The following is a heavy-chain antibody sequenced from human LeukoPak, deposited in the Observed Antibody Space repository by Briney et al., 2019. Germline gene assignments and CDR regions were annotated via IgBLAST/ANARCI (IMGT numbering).Heavy chain of an antibody. V-gene: IGHV1-2*02. CDR2: INPNSGGT. J-gene: IGHJ4*02. CDR1: GYTFTAYY. Sequence: GASVKVSCKASGYTFTAYYMHWVRQAPGQGLEWMGWINPNSGGTNYAQKFQGRVTMTRDTSISTAYMELSRLRSDDTAVYYCARDQAPLWFGELWVDYWGQGTLVTVSS. D-gene: IGHD3-10*01. CDR3: ARDQAPLWFGELWVDY.